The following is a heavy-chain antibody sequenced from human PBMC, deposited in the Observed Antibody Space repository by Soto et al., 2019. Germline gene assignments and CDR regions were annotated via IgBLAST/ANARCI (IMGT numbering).Heavy chain of an antibody. V-gene: IGHV3-15*01. Sequence: LRLSCAASGFTFSNAWMSWVRQAPGKGLEWVGRIKSKTDGGTTDYAAPVKGRFTISRDDSKNTLYLQMNSLKTEDTAVYYCTIAYYYDSSGYYGWDYWGQGTLVTVSS. CDR2: IKSKTDGGTT. CDR3: TIAYYYDSSGYYGWDY. D-gene: IGHD3-22*01. J-gene: IGHJ4*02. CDR1: GFTFSNAW.